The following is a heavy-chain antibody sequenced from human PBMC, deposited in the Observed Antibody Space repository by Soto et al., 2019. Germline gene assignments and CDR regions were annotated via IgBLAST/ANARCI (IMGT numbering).Heavy chain of an antibody. CDR2: SYYSGSA. D-gene: IGHD1-26*01. V-gene: IGHV4-30-4*01. CDR1: GDYISSGDYY. CDR3: ARAVRNSGRYHLDD. J-gene: IGHJ4*02. Sequence: QVQLQESGPGLVTPSQTLSLTCTVSGDYISSGDYYWSWIRQPPGKGLEWIGYSYYSGSAPYNPSLKSRLAISGDTSKNHFSLWLTAVTAADTAVYFCARAVRNSGRYHLDDWGQGTLVTVSS.